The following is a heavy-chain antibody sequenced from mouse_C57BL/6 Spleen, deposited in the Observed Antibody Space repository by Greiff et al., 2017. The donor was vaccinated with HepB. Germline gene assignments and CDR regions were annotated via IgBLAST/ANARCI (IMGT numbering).Heavy chain of an antibody. Sequence: QVQLQQPGAELVRPGSSVKLSCKASGYTFTSYWMHWVKQRPIQGLEWIGNIDPSDSETHYNQKFKDKATLTVDKSSSTAYMQLSSLTSEDSAVYYCARSSSSTWYFDVWGTGTTVTVSS. D-gene: IGHD1-1*01. J-gene: IGHJ1*03. CDR3: ARSSSSTWYFDV. V-gene: IGHV1-52*01. CDR2: IDPSDSET. CDR1: GYTFTSYW.